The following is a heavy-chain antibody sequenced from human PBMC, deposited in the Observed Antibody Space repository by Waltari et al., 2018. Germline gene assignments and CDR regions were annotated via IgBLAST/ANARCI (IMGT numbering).Heavy chain of an antibody. J-gene: IGHJ6*02. Sequence: EVQLVESGGGLIQPGGSLRLSCAASGFTVSSNYMSWVRQAPGKGLEWVSVIYSGGSTYYADSVKGRFTISRDNSKNTLYLQMNSLRAEDTAVYYCARDRWLGHYYYGMDVWGQGTTVTVSS. V-gene: IGHV3-53*01. CDR3: ARDRWLGHYYYGMDV. CDR2: IYSGGST. D-gene: IGHD6-19*01. CDR1: GFTVSSNY.